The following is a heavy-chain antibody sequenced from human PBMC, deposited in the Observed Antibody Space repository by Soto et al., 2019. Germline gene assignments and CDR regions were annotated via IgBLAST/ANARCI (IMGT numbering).Heavy chain of an antibody. CDR1: GGSISRGGYS. CDR2: IYHSGST. D-gene: IGHD2-2*01. V-gene: IGHV4-30-2*01. CDR3: ARVPDR. J-gene: IGHJ5*02. Sequence: QLQLQESGSLLVKPSQTLPLTCAVSGGSISRGGYSWGWIRQPPGKGLECIGYIYHSGSTYYSPPLMSRVTIAVDRSKNQFSLKLSSVTAADTAVYYCARVPDRWGQGTLVTVSS.